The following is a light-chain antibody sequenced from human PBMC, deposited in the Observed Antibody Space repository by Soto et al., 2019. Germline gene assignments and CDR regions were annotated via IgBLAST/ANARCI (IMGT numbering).Light chain of an antibody. V-gene: IGLV2-11*01. CDR2: DVS. J-gene: IGLJ3*02. CDR3: CSYAGSYTWV. CDR1: SSDVGDYNY. Sequence: QSVLTQPRSVSGSPGQSVTISCTGTSSDVGDYNYVSWYQQHPGKAPTLMIYDVSKRPSGVPDRFSGSKSGNTASLTISGLQAEDEGDYYCCSYAGSYTWVFGGGTKLTVL.